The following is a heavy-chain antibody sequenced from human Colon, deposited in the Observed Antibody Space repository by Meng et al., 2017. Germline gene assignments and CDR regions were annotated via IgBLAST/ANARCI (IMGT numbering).Heavy chain of an antibody. CDR1: GDSVSSNSYY. CDR2: IYSGGIS. J-gene: IGHJ4*02. CDR3: ARDPLAVGPTDRGLDS. D-gene: IGHD1-26*01. V-gene: IGHV4-31*03. Sequence: QVQLQESGPRRVKHSQTLSLTCTVSGDSVSSNSYYWTWIRQHPGTGLEWIGYIYSGGISHYNPSLKSRITMSIDTSKNQFSLQLTSVTAADTAIYYCARDPLAVGPTDRGLDSWGQGTLVTVSS.